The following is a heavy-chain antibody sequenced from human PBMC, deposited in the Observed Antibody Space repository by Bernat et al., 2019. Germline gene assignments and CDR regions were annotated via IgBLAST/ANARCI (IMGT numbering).Heavy chain of an antibody. D-gene: IGHD4-17*01. J-gene: IGHJ4*02. CDR1: GGSISSYY. CDR3: ARVGDYRFFWLDY. Sequence: QVQLQESGPGLVKPSDTLSLTCTVSGGSISSYYWSWIRQPPGKGLEWIGYMYYSGSTNYNPSLKSRVTISVDTSKNQFSLKLSYVTAANTAVYYCARVGDYRFFWLDYWGQGTLVTVSS. CDR2: MYYSGST. V-gene: IGHV4-59*07.